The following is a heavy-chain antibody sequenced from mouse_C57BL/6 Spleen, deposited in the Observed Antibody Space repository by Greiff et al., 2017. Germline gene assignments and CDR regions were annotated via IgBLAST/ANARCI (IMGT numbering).Heavy chain of an antibody. V-gene: IGHV1-52*01. D-gene: IGHD2-3*01. Sequence: QVQLQQPGAELVRPGSSVKLSCKASGYTFTSYWMHWVKQRPIQGLEWIGNIDPSDSETHYNQKFKDKATLTVDKSSSTAYMQLSSLTSEDSAVYYCARFDGYYDGFAYWGQGTLVTVSA. CDR3: ARFDGYYDGFAY. J-gene: IGHJ3*01. CDR2: IDPSDSET. CDR1: GYTFTSYW.